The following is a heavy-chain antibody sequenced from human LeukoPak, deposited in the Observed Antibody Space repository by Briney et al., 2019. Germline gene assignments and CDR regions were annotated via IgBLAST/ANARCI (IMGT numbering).Heavy chain of an antibody. J-gene: IGHJ5*02. V-gene: IGHV1-2*02. CDR3: ASGIAAAGHNWFDP. CDR2: INPNSGGT. CDR1: GYTFTGYY. D-gene: IGHD6-13*01. Sequence: GASVKVSCKASGYTFTGYYMHWVRQAPGQGLEWMGWINPNSGGTNYAQKFQGRVTMTRDTSISTAYMELSRLRSDDTAVCYCASGIAAAGHNWFDPWGQGTLVTVSS.